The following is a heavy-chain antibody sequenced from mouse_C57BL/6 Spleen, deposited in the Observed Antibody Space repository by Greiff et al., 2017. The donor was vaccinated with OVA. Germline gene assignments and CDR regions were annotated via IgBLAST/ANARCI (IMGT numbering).Heavy chain of an antibody. Sequence: VQLQQSGPELVKPGASVKISCKASGYTFTDYYMNWVKQSHGKSLEWIGDINPNNGGTSYNQKFKGKATLTVDKSSSTAYMRLRSLTSEDSAVFYCASYSNYFAYWGQGTLVTVSA. CDR1: GYTFTDYY. D-gene: IGHD2-5*01. V-gene: IGHV1-26*01. CDR2: INPNNGGT. CDR3: ASYSNYFAY. J-gene: IGHJ3*01.